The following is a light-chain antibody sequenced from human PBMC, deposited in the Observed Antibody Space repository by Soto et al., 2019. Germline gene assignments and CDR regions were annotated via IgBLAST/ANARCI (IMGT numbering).Light chain of an antibody. V-gene: IGKV3-20*01. Sequence: ENVLTQSPGTLSLSPGERATLSCRASQSVSGSYLAWYQQKPGQAPRLLIYGASSRATGIPDRFSGSGSKTDFTLTISRLEPEDFAVYYCQQYGSSPQTFGQGTKLEIK. CDR1: QSVSGSY. CDR3: QQYGSSPQT. CDR2: GAS. J-gene: IGKJ2*01.